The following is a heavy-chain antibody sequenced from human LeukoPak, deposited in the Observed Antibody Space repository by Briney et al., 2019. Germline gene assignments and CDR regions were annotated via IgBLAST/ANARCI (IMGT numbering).Heavy chain of an antibody. Sequence: GGSLRLSCAASGFTASFNYMSWVRQAPGKGLEWSSVIYSGVSTYYADSVKGRFTISRDDSKNTLYLQMKSLRAEDTAIYYCARAQWRTYHYYYMDGWGKGTTVTVSS. V-gene: IGHV3-53*01. CDR2: IYSGVST. J-gene: IGHJ6*03. D-gene: IGHD6-19*01. CDR1: GFTASFNY. CDR3: ARAQWRTYHYYYMDG.